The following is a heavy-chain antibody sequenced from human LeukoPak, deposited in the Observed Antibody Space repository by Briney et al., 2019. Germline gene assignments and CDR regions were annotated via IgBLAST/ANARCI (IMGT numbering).Heavy chain of an antibody. V-gene: IGHV1-2*02. CDR1: GYTFTVYY. D-gene: IGHD4-17*01. J-gene: IGHJ3*02. Sequence: GASVKVSCKASGYTFTVYYMHWVRQAPGQGLEWMGWINPHSGGTNYAQKFQGGVTMTRDTSISTAYMELSRLRSDDTAVYYCARTQGSATVTTPFDIWGQGTMVTVSS. CDR3: ARTQGSATVTTPFDI. CDR2: INPHSGGT.